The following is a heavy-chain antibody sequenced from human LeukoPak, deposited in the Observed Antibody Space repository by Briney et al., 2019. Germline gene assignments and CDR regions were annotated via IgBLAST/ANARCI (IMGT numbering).Heavy chain of an antibody. D-gene: IGHD4-17*01. Sequence: PSETLSLTCTVSGYSISSGYYWGWIRQTPGKGLEWIGYIYHGGRTDYNPSLKSRVTISVDTSKNQFSLKLSSVTAADTAVYFCARTNPDDYGDYYYYYYMDVWGKGTTVTISS. CDR2: IYHGGRT. J-gene: IGHJ6*03. V-gene: IGHV4-38-2*02. CDR3: ARTNPDDYGDYYYYYYMDV. CDR1: GYSISSGYY.